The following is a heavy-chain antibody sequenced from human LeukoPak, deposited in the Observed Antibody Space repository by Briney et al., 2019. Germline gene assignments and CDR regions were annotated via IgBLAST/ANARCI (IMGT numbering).Heavy chain of an antibody. CDR1: GYTFVTHG. CDR3: ARDQRYGELTYFDY. J-gene: IGHJ4*02. V-gene: IGHV1-18*01. CDR2: ISSDNANT. D-gene: IGHD3-10*01. Sequence: ASVKVSCKATGYTFVTHGITWVRQAPGQGLEWMGWISSDNANTKYAQNIQGRVTMTRDTSTSTVYMELRSLTSDDTAMYYCARDQRYGELTYFDYWGQGTMVSVAS.